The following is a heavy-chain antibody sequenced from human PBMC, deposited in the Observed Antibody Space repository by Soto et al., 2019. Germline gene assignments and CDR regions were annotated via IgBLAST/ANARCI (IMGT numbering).Heavy chain of an antibody. J-gene: IGHJ4*02. CDR1: GGSISSGGFS. V-gene: IGHV4-30-2*01. D-gene: IGHD2-21*01. CDR3: ARELAYYFDN. Sequence: SETLSLTCAVSGGSISSGGFSWSWIRQPPGKGLEWIGYIYSTGTAYYNPSLKSRVTISIDRSKNQFSLKVNSVTAADTAVYYCARELAYYFDNWGQGSLVTVSS. CDR2: IYSTGTA.